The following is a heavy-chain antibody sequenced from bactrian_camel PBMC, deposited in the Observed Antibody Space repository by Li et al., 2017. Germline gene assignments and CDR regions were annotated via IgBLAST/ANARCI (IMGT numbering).Heavy chain of an antibody. D-gene: IGHD7*01. J-gene: IGHJ7*01. V-gene: IGHV3S40*01. Sequence: VQLVESGGGSVEGGGSLILSCQASVSMNCMGWFRQAPGKELEWVSGINNGGGSTYYADSVKGRFTISRDNIKNTLYLRMNNLNPKDTAMYYCATVALHDPLGLHYIVVGRLRMDHWGDGTQVTVS. CDR1: VSMNC. CDR2: INNGGGST.